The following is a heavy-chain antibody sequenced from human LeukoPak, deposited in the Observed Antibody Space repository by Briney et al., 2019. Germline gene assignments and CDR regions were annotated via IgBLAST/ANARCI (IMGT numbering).Heavy chain of an antibody. Sequence: PGGSLRLSCAASGFTFSSYWMSWVRQAPGKGLEWVANIKQDGSEKYYVDSVKGRFTISRDNAKNSLYLQMNSLRAEDTAVYYCASAGIAVAGTGADYWGQGTLVTVSS. CDR1: GFTFSSYW. V-gene: IGHV3-7*01. CDR3: ASAGIAVAGTGADY. D-gene: IGHD6-19*01. CDR2: IKQDGSEK. J-gene: IGHJ4*02.